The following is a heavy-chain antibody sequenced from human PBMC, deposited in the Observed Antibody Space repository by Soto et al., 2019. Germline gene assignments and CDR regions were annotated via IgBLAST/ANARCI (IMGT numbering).Heavy chain of an antibody. J-gene: IGHJ6*02. CDR1: GGSISSYY. Sequence: SETLSLTCTVSGGSISSYYWSWIRQPPGKGLEWIGYTYYSGSTNYNPSLKSRVTISVDTSKNQFSLKLSSVTAADTAVYFCAREDDGGDRDYYGLDVWGQGTTVTVSS. D-gene: IGHD2-21*02. CDR3: AREDDGGDRDYYGLDV. CDR2: TYYSGST. V-gene: IGHV4-59*12.